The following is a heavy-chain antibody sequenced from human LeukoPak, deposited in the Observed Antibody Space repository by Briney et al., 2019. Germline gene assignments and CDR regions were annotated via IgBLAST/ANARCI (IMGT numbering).Heavy chain of an antibody. CDR3: ARGWDNYGDYADFDY. J-gene: IGHJ4*02. CDR1: GYTFTSYG. D-gene: IGHD4-17*01. V-gene: IGHV1-18*01. Sequence: ASVKVSCKASGYTFTSYGISWVRQAPGQGLEWMGWISAYNGNTNYAQKLQGRVTVTTDTSTSTAYMELRSLRSDDTAVYYCARGWDNYGDYADFDYWGQGTLVTVSS. CDR2: ISAYNGNT.